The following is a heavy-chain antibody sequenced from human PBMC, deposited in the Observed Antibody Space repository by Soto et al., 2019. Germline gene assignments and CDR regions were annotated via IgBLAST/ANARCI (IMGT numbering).Heavy chain of an antibody. CDR1: GFTFSSYA. CDR3: AKYGVTDIVLMVYAIPYYYYYAMDV. Sequence: GGSLRLSCAASGFTFSSYAMSWVRQAPGKGLEWVSAISGSGGSTYYADSVKGRFTISRDNSKNTLYLQMNSLRAEDTAVYYCAKYGVTDIVLMVYAIPYYYYYAMDVWGQGTTVTVSS. V-gene: IGHV3-23*01. J-gene: IGHJ6*02. D-gene: IGHD2-8*01. CDR2: ISGSGGST.